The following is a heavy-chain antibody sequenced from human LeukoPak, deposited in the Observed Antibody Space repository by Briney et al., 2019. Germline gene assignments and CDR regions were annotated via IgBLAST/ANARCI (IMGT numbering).Heavy chain of an antibody. CDR2: SSGDGTGT. J-gene: IGHJ4*02. D-gene: IGHD2/OR15-2a*01. CDR1: GFTFSDYW. CDR3: IRGGLHSSMDNFDS. Sequence: GGSLRLSCEASGFTFSDYWMHGVRLAPGKGLVWVSRSSGDGTGTTYADSVRGRLTISRDNARNTLFLQMNSLRAEDTAVYYCIRGGLHSSMDNFDSWGQGALVTVSS. V-gene: IGHV3-74*01.